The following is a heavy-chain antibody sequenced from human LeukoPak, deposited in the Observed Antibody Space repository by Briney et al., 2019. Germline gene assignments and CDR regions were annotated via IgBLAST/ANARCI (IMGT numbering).Heavy chain of an antibody. D-gene: IGHD3-22*01. J-gene: IGHJ4*02. CDR1: GGSFSSVTDY. Sequence: YPSETLSLTCTVSGGSFSSVTDYWAWIRQPPGKGLEWIASGDYSGGTYYNPSLESRVAISVDTSKNQFSLKLSSVTAADTAVYYCAREGLKDSSGYYFLDYWGQGTLVTVSS. CDR2: GDYSGGT. V-gene: IGHV4-39*07. CDR3: AREGLKDSSGYYFLDY.